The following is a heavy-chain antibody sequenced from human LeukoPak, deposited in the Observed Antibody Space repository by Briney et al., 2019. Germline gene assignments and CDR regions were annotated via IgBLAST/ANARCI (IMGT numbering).Heavy chain of an antibody. CDR1: GCTFSSYA. CDR2: ISSNGGST. D-gene: IGHD1-26*01. Sequence: PGGSLRLSCAASGCTFSSYAMHWVRQAPGKGLEYVSAISSNGGSTYYANSVKGRFTISRDNSKNTLYLQMGSLRAEDMAVYYCARGIVGATRRVPYFDYWGQGTLVTVSS. V-gene: IGHV3-64*01. CDR3: ARGIVGATRRVPYFDY. J-gene: IGHJ4*02.